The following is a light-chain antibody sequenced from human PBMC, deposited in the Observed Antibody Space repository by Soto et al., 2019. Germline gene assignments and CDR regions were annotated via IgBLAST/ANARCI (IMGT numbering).Light chain of an antibody. CDR2: DVT. V-gene: IGLV2-14*03. Sequence: QSALTQPASLSGSPGQSITISCTGTSSDIGGYNYVSWYQQHPGKAPKLIIHDVTNRPSGVSDRFFGSKSGNTASLTISGHQAEDEADYYCSSYRASSTTHYVFGTGTKLTVL. CDR1: SSDIGGYNY. CDR3: SSYRASSTTHYV. J-gene: IGLJ1*01.